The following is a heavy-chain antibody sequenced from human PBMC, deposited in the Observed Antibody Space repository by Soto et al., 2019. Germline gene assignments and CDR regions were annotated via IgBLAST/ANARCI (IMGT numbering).Heavy chain of an antibody. CDR1: GYTFTSYY. J-gene: IGHJ4*02. CDR3: ARDVIVGDSSGYYYRFDY. CDR2: INPSGGST. D-gene: IGHD3-22*01. Sequence: APVKVSCKASGYTFTSYYMHWVRQAPGQGLEWMGIINPSGGSTSYAQKFQGRVTMTRDTSTSTVYMELSSLRSEDTAVYYCARDVIVGDSSGYYYRFDYWGQGTLVTVSS. V-gene: IGHV1-46*01.